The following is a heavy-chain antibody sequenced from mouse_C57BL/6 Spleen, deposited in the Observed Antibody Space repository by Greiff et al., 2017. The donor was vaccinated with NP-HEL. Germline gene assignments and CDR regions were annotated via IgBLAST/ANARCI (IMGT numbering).Heavy chain of an antibody. D-gene: IGHD6-2*01. Sequence: EVMLVESGGGLVKPGGSLKLSCAASGFTFSDYGMHWVRQAPEKGLEWVAYISSGSSTIYYADTVKGRFTISRDNAKNTLFLQMTSLRSEDTAMYYCAGSRYWYFDVWGTGTTVTVSS. CDR1: GFTFSDYG. V-gene: IGHV5-17*01. CDR2: ISSGSSTI. CDR3: AGSRYWYFDV. J-gene: IGHJ1*03.